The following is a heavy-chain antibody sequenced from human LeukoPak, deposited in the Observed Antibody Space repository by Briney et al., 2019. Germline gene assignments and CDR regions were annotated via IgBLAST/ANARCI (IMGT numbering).Heavy chain of an antibody. CDR1: GYTFTGYY. V-gene: IGHV1-2*02. Sequence: VKVSCKASGYTFTGYYMHWVRQAPGQGLEWMGWINPNSGGTNYAQKFQGRVTMTRDTSISTAYMELSRLRSDDTAVYYCARVLTLRYSQLMGYWGQGTLVTVSS. D-gene: IGHD3-9*01. CDR3: ARVLTLRYSQLMGY. J-gene: IGHJ4*02. CDR2: INPNSGGT.